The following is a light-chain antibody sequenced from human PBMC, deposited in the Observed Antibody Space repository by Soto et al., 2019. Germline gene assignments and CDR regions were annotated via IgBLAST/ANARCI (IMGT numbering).Light chain of an antibody. CDR3: QQYGSLSWT. J-gene: IGKJ1*01. V-gene: IGKV3-20*01. CDR1: QNVHSNY. Sequence: EIVLTQSPGTLSLSPGERATLSCRASQNVHSNYLAWYQQKPGQAPRIIIFGASGRATGIPDRFSGSGSGTDFTLTISRLEPEDFAVYYCQQYGSLSWTFGQGTKVDIK. CDR2: GAS.